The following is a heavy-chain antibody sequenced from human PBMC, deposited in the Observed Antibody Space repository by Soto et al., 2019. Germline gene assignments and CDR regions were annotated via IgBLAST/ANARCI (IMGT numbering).Heavy chain of an antibody. CDR2: ISYDGSNK. CDR1: GFTFSSYA. Sequence: PGGSLRLSCAASGFTFSSYAMHWVRQAPGKGLEWVAVISYDGSNKYYADSVKGRFTISRDNSKNTLYLQMNSLRAEDTAVYYCARDRAPVVVTAQQYWGQGTLVTVSS. CDR3: ARDRAPVVVTAQQY. V-gene: IGHV3-30-3*01. J-gene: IGHJ4*02. D-gene: IGHD2-21*02.